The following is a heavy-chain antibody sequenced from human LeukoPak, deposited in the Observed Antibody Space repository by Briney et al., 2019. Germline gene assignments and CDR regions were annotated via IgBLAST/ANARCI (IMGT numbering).Heavy chain of an antibody. CDR1: GFTVSSYW. CDR3: ARDLEYCGGDCYSTFDY. J-gene: IGHJ4*02. CDR2: IKQDGSEK. V-gene: IGHV3-7*01. D-gene: IGHD2-21*02. Sequence: GGSLRLSCAAAGFTVSSYWMSWVRQAPGKGLEWVANIKQDGSEKYYVDSVKGRFTISRDNAKNSLYLQMNSLRAEDTAVYYCARDLEYCGGDCYSTFDYWGQGTLVTVSS.